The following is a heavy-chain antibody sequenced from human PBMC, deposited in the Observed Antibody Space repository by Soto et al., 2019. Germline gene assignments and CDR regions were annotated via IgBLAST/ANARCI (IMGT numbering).Heavy chain of an antibody. Sequence: QVQLVQSGAEVKKPGASVKVSCKASGYTFTSYGISWVRQAPGQGLEWMGWISAYNGNTNYAQKLQGRVTMTTDTSTSTADMELRSLRSDDTAVYYCARDPRAHPVRTNVVCYSCWFDPWGQGTLVTVSS. V-gene: IGHV1-18*01. J-gene: IGHJ5*02. CDR3: ARDPRAHPVRTNVVCYSCWFDP. D-gene: IGHD2-8*01. CDR2: ISAYNGNT. CDR1: GYTFTSYG.